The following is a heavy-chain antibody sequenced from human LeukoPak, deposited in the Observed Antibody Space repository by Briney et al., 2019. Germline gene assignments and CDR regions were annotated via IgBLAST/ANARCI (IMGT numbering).Heavy chain of an antibody. CDR2: IYYSGST. V-gene: IGHV4-59*08. Sequence: SETLSLTCTVSVGSISSYYWNWIRQPPGKGLEWIGYIYYSGSTNYNPSLKSRVTISVDTSKNQFSLKLSSVTAADTAVYYCARQIVVVPAALYWFDPWGQGTLVTVSS. D-gene: IGHD2-15*01. CDR3: ARQIVVVPAALYWFDP. CDR1: VGSISSYY. J-gene: IGHJ5*02.